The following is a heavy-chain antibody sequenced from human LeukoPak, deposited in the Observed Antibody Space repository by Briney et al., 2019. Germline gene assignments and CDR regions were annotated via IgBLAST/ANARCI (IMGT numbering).Heavy chain of an antibody. Sequence: SETLSLTCAVYGGSYSGYYWSWIRQPPGKGLEWIGEINHSGSTNYNPSLNSRVTISVDTSKNQFSLKLSSVTAADTAVYYCARGGRYTVTLGYWGQGTLVTVSS. V-gene: IGHV4-34*01. CDR3: ARGGRYTVTLGY. J-gene: IGHJ4*02. CDR1: GGSYSGYY. CDR2: INHSGST. D-gene: IGHD4-17*01.